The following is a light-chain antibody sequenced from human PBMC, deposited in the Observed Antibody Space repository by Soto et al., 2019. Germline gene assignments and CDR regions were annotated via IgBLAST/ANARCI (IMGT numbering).Light chain of an antibody. Sequence: EIVLTQSPGTLSVSPAESATLSCRGSQTVSSNYLAWYQQKPGQAPRLLIYGASSRATGIPDRFSGSGSGTDFNLTISSLEPEDFAVYYCQQYGSSPLTFGGGTKVDIK. CDR1: QTVSSNY. J-gene: IGKJ4*01. V-gene: IGKV3-20*01. CDR3: QQYGSSPLT. CDR2: GAS.